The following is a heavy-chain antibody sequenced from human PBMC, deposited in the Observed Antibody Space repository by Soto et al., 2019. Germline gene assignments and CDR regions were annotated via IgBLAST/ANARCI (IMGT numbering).Heavy chain of an antibody. CDR3: ARMADVDYYDSSGYYYGGSYFDY. D-gene: IGHD3-22*01. J-gene: IGHJ4*01. Sequence: ASVKVSCKASGDTFTSYYMHWVRQAPGQGLEWMGIINPSGGSTSYAQKFQGRVTMTRDTSTSTVYMELSSLRSEDTAVYYCARMADVDYYDSSGYYYGGSYFDYWG. V-gene: IGHV1-46*01. CDR1: GDTFTSYY. CDR2: INPSGGST.